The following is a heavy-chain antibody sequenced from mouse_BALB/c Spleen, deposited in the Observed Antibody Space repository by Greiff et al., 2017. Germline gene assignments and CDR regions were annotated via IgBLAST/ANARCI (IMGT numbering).Heavy chain of an antibody. CDR1: GFTFSSYA. D-gene: IGHD1-1*01. J-gene: IGHJ1*01. V-gene: IGHV5-9-4*01. CDR2: ISSGGSYT. CDR3: AREVGSSDWYFDV. Sequence: EVQGVESGGGLVKPGGSLKLSCVASGFTFSSYAMSWVRQSPEKRLEWVAEISSGGSYTYYPDTVTGRFTISRDNAKNTLYLEMSSLRSEDTAMYYCAREVGSSDWYFDVWGAGTTVTVSS.